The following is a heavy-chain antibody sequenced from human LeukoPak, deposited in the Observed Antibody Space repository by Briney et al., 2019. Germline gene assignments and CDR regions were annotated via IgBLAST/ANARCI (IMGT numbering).Heavy chain of an antibody. Sequence: PGGSLRLSCAASGFIFSSWWMIWFRRLPGKWLVSVSHINTDGSYIRYADSVKGRFTISRDNTKNTLYLQMNSLRPEDTGVYYCTTFGIDWSLSYWGQGALVTVSS. CDR3: TTFGIDWSLSY. CDR1: GFIFSSWW. CDR2: INTDGSYI. J-gene: IGHJ4*02. V-gene: IGHV3-74*01. D-gene: IGHD3-9*01.